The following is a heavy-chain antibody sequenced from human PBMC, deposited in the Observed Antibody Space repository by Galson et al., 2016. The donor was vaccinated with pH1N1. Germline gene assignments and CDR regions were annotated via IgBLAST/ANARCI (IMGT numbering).Heavy chain of an antibody. Sequence: CAISGDSVSSHTSAWTWLRQSPSRGLEWLGRTYYRARWYNNYGVSVAGRISITPDTAKNQFSLQLKSVNPEDTAVYFCARWDHSASYIDVWGQGTLSPSPQ. D-gene: IGHD3-10*01. J-gene: IGHJ4*02. CDR3: ARWDHSASYIDV. CDR1: GDSVSSHTSA. V-gene: IGHV6-1*01. CDR2: TYYRARWYN.